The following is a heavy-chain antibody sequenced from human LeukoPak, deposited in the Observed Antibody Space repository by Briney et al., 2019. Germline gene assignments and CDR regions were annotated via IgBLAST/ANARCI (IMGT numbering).Heavy chain of an antibody. CDR1: GGTFSSYA. CDR3: ARAYITGTSDYYYYGMDV. D-gene: IGHD1-7*01. V-gene: IGHV1-69*04. Sequence: GASVKVSCKASGGTFSSYAISWVRQAPGQGLEGMGRIIPILGIANYAQKFQGRVTITADKSTSTAYMELSSLRSEDTAVYYCARAYITGTSDYYYYGMDVWGQGTTVTVSS. J-gene: IGHJ6*02. CDR2: IIPILGIA.